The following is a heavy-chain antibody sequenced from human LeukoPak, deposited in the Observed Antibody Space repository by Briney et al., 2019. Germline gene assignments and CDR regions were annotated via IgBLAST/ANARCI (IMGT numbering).Heavy chain of an antibody. Sequence: GAAVTVSFKASGYTFTSYGISWVRQAPGQGLEWMGWISAYNGNTNYAQKLQGRVTMTTDTSTSTAYMELRSLRSDDTAVYYCASTDPSYSNWFDPWGQGTLVTVSS. CDR3: ASTDPSYSNWFDP. CDR1: GYTFTSYG. CDR2: ISAYNGNT. J-gene: IGHJ5*02. V-gene: IGHV1-18*01. D-gene: IGHD2-21*01.